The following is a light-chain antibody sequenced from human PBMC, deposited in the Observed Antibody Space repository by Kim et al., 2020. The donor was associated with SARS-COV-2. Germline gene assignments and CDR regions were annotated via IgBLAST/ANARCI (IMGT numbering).Light chain of an antibody. J-gene: IGLJ1*01. CDR2: DNS. V-gene: IGLV1-40*01. Sequence: GTRPRTWSSSNIGAGYDVHWYQQLPGTAPKLLIYDNSNRPSGVPDRFSGSKSGTSASLAITGLQAEDEADYYCQSYDSSLSALYVFGTGTKVTVL. CDR1: SSNIGAGYD. CDR3: QSYDSSLSALYV.